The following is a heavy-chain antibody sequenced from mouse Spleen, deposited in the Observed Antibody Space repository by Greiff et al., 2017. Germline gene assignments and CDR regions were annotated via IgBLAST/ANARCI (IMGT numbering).Heavy chain of an antibody. CDR3: ARSYYGNWLDY. J-gene: IGHJ2*01. CDR2: IDPSDSET. CDR1: GYTFTSYW. Sequence: QVQLQQPGAELVRPGSSVKLSCKASGYTFTSYWMHWVKQRPIQGLEWIGNIDPSDSETHYNQKFKDKATLTVDKSSSTAYMQLSSLTSEDSAVYYCARSYYGNWLDYWGQGTTLTVSS. D-gene: IGHD2-1*01. V-gene: IGHV1-52*01.